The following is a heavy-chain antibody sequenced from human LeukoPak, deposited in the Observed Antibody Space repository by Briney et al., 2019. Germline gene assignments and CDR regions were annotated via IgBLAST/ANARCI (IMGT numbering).Heavy chain of an antibody. CDR1: GFTLSHYW. V-gene: IGHV3-7*01. J-gene: IGHJ4*02. D-gene: IGHD1-7*01. Sequence: GGSLRLSCTTSGFTLSHYWMNWVRQAPGKGLEWVANIWGDGSQKYYVDSVKGRFTISRDNAKNSLYLQMNSLRAEDTAVYYCARGTSTSKIDYWGQGTLVTVSS. CDR2: IWGDGSQK. CDR3: ARGTSTSKIDY.